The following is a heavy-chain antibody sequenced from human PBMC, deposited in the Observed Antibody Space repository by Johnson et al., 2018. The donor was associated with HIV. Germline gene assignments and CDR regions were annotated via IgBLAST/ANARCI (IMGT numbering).Heavy chain of an antibody. CDR2: IYSGGST. CDR1: GFTFSTFT. V-gene: IGHV3-66*01. Sequence: MLLVESGGGLVQPGGSLRLSCAASGFTFSTFTMNWVRQTPGKGLEWVSFIYSGGSTYYADSVKGRFTISRDNSRNTLYLQMNSLSAEDTAVYYCARAKYGGAFDVWGQGTMVSVSS. D-gene: IGHD3-16*01. CDR3: ARAKYGGAFDV. J-gene: IGHJ3*01.